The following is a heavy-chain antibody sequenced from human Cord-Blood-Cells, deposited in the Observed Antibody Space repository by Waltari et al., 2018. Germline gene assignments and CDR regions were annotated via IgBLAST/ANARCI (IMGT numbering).Heavy chain of an antibody. CDR2: INHSGNT. CDR1: GGSFSGYY. V-gene: IGHV4-34*01. J-gene: IGHJ6*03. Sequence: QVQLQQWGAGLLKPSETLSLTCAVYGGSFSGYYWSWIRQPPGKGLEWIGEINHSGNTNYNPSLKSRVTISVDTSKNQFSLKLSSVTAADTAVYYCARGREGYSYGYYYYYMDVWGKGTTVTVSS. CDR3: ARGREGYSYGYYYYYMDV. D-gene: IGHD5-18*01.